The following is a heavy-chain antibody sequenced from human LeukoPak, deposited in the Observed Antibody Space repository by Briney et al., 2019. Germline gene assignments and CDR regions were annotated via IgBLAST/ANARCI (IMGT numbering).Heavy chain of an antibody. Sequence: PGGSLRLSCAASRFTFSSYSMNWVRQAPGKGLEWVSSISSSSSYIYYADSVKGRFTISRDNAKNSLYLQMNSLRAEDTAVYYCARDRGSSGWYDPCWGQGTLVTVSS. CDR3: ARDRGSSGWYDPC. CDR2: ISSSSSYI. D-gene: IGHD6-19*01. V-gene: IGHV3-21*01. J-gene: IGHJ4*02. CDR1: RFTFSSYS.